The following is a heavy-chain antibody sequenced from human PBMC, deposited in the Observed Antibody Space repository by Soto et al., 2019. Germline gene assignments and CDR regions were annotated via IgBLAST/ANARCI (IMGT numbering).Heavy chain of an antibody. V-gene: IGHV3-15*01. CDR1: GFTFSNAW. CDR3: TTDYYDLLTGYSPIGY. J-gene: IGHJ4*02. CDR2: IKSKTDGGAT. D-gene: IGHD3-9*01. Sequence: GGSLRLSCAASGFTFSNAWMNWVRQAPGKGLEWVARIKSKTDGGATDYAAPVKGRFIISGDDSKNTLYLQMNSLKTDDTAVYYCTTDYYDLLTGYSPIGYWGQGTLVTVSS.